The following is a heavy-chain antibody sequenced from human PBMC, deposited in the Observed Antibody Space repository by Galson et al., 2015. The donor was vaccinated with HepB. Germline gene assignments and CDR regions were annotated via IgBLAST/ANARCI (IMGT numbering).Heavy chain of an antibody. CDR2: IKSKANNYAT. CDR3: ARLADFSGFSSS. Sequence: SLRLSCAASGFTFSGSAFHWVRKTSGKGLEWVGHIKSKANNYATAYAASLKGSFTISRDDSNNTAYLHMRSLKTEDTAMYYCARLADFSGFSSSWGQGSLVTVTA. CDR1: GFTFSGSA. J-gene: IGHJ4*02. D-gene: IGHD6-13*01. V-gene: IGHV3-73*01.